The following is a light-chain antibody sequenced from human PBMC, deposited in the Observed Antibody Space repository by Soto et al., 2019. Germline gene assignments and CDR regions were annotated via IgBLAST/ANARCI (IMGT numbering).Light chain of an antibody. J-gene: IGLJ3*02. Sequence: QSALTQPASLSGSPGQSITISCTGSSSDVGSYNLVSWYQHHPGKAPKLIIHEVSKRPSGVSNRFSGSKSGDTASLTISGLQAEDEADYYCCSYAGSIVFGGGTKVTVL. CDR2: EVS. V-gene: IGLV2-23*02. CDR3: CSYAGSIV. CDR1: SSDVGSYNL.